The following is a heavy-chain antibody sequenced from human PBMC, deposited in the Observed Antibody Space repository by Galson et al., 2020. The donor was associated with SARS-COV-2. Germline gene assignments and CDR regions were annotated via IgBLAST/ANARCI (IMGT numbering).Heavy chain of an antibody. D-gene: IGHD3-3*01. Sequence: SETLSLTCTVTGASISSGRYYRSWLRQPAGKGLERTGRIHKSGNTNYNPPLWSQVTLPVDTSKNQFSLKLTSVTAADTAVYYCARGNSPCVTIFGVLTGTCGMDVWGQGTTVTVSS. CDR1: GASISSGRYY. CDR2: IHKSGNT. V-gene: IGHV4-61*02. J-gene: IGHJ6*02. CDR3: ARGNSPCVTIFGVLTGTCGMDV.